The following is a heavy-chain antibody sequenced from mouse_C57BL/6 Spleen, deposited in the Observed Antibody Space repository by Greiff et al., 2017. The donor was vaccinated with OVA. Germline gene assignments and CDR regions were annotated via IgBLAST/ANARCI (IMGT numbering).Heavy chain of an antibody. V-gene: IGHV1-80*01. J-gene: IGHJ2*01. CDR2: IYPGDGDT. CDR3: AKTTVVDYFDY. Sequence: VKLMESGAELVKPGASVKISCKASGYAFSSYWMNWVKQRPGKGLEWIGQIYPGDGDTNYNGKFKGKATLTADKSSSTAYMQLSSLTSEDSAVCFCAKTTVVDYFDYWGQGTTLTVSS. D-gene: IGHD1-1*01. CDR1: GYAFSSYW.